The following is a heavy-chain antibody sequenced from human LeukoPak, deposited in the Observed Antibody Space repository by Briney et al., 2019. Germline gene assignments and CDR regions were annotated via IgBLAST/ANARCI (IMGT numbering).Heavy chain of an antibody. CDR1: GGSISSSNYY. CDR2: IYYSGST. J-gene: IGHJ4*02. CDR3: ASPWKQPTYYFDY. D-gene: IGHD1-1*01. V-gene: IGHV4-39*01. Sequence: SETLSLTCTVSGGSISSSNYYWGWIRQPPGKGLEWIGSIYYSGSTYYNPSLKSRVTISVDTSKNQFSLKLSSVTASDTAVYYCASPWKQPTYYFDYWGQGTPVSVSS.